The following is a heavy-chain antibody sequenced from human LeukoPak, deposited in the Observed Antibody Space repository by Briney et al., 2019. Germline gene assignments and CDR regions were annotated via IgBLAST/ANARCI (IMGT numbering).Heavy chain of an antibody. CDR1: GGSISSSDYY. J-gene: IGHJ5*02. Sequence: PSQTLSLTCTVSGGSISSSDYYWNWIRQPPGKGLEWIGYIYYSGSTYYNPSLKSRVTISVDTSKNQFSLKLSSVTAADTAVYYCARYYGNYKNWFDPWGQGTLVTVSS. CDR3: ARYYGNYKNWFDP. V-gene: IGHV4-30-4*01. CDR2: IYYSGST. D-gene: IGHD4-11*01.